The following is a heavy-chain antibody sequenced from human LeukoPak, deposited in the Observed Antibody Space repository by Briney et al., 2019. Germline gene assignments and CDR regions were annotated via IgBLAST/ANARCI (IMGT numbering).Heavy chain of an antibody. D-gene: IGHD1-26*01. CDR3: ARDKLSGSYPHYFDY. CDR2: ISYDGSNK. CDR1: GFTFSSYA. V-gene: IGHV3-30-3*01. J-gene: IGHJ4*02. Sequence: PGGSLRLSCAASGFTFSSYAMHWVRQAPGKGLEWVAVISYDGSNKYYADSVKGRVTISRDNSKDTLYLQMNSLRAEDTAVYYCARDKLSGSYPHYFDYWGQGTLVTVSS.